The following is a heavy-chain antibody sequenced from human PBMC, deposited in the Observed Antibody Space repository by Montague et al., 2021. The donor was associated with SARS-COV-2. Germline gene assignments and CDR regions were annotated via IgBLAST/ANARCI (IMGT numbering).Heavy chain of an antibody. Sequence: SETLSLTCAVYGGSFSGYYWNWIRQPPGKGLEWIGEINHSGSTNYNPSLKSRVTMSVDTSKNQFSLKLSSVTAADTAVYYCARGARQGYGFRLGSFDSWGQGTLATVS. J-gene: IGHJ4*02. V-gene: IGHV4-34*01. D-gene: IGHD3-10*01. CDR3: ARGARQGYGFRLGSFDS. CDR1: GGSFSGYY. CDR2: INHSGST.